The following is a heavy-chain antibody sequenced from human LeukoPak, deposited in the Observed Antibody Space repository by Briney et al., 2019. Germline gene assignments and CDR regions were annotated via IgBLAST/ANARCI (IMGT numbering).Heavy chain of an antibody. CDR3: ARPRGGLRTGIYYFDY. CDR1: GGSISSGSYY. J-gene: IGHJ4*02. D-gene: IGHD3-16*01. V-gene: IGHV4-61*02. Sequence: SETLSLTCTVSGGSISSGSYYWSWIRQPAGKGLEWIGRIYTSGSTNYSPSLKSRVTISVDTSKNQFSLKLSSVTAADTAVYYCARPRGGLRTGIYYFDYWGQGTLVTVPS. CDR2: IYTSGST.